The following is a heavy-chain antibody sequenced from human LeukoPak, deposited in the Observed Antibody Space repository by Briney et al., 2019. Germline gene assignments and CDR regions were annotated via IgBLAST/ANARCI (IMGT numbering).Heavy chain of an antibody. CDR3: ARVGTEFHIDY. CDR1: GFTFSSYS. CDR2: ISSSSSTI. Sequence: PGGSLRLSCAASGFTFSSYSMNRVRQAPGQGLEWVSYISSSSSTIYYADTVKGRFTISRDNAKNSLYLQMNSLRAEDTAVYYCARVGTEFHIDYWGQGTLVTVSS. V-gene: IGHV3-48*01. J-gene: IGHJ4*02. D-gene: IGHD2-21*01.